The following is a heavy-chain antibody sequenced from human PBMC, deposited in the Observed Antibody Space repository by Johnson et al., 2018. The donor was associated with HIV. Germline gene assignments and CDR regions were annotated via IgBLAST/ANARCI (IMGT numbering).Heavy chain of an antibody. CDR3: ARVGVSGYDLAAFDI. CDR1: GFTFSTYA. J-gene: IGHJ3*02. D-gene: IGHD5-12*01. V-gene: IGHV3-30-3*01. Sequence: QVQLVESGGGLVQPGRSLRLSCAASGFTFSTYAIHWVRQAPGKGLEWLALLSYDGINKYYADSVKGRFSISRDNSRNTLYLQMSSLRPEDTAVYFCARVGVSGYDLAAFDIWGQGTMVTVSA. CDR2: LSYDGINK.